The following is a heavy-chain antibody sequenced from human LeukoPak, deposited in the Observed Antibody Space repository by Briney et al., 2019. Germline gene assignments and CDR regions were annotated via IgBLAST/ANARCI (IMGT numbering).Heavy chain of an antibody. D-gene: IGHD6-19*01. CDR3: ARDSGWHSDS. Sequence: SETLSLTCTVSGGSIGSSSYYWGWIRQPPGKGLEWIGSIYYSGSTYYNPSLKNRVTISVDKSKNQFSLNLRSVTAADTAVYYCARDSGWHSDSWGQGTLVTVSS. V-gene: IGHV4-39*07. J-gene: IGHJ5*01. CDR1: GGSIGSSSYY. CDR2: IYYSGST.